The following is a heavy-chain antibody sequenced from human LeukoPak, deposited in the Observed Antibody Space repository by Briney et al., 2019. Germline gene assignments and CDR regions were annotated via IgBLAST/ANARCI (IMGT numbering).Heavy chain of an antibody. CDR3: ASLQLWLRSYFDY. Sequence: PGGSLRLSCAASGFTFSSYWMSWVRQAPGKGLEWVANIKQDGSRKYYVDSVRGRFTISRDNAKNSLYLQMNSRRAEDTAVYYCASLQLWLRSYFDYWGQGTLVTVSS. CDR1: GFTFSSYW. J-gene: IGHJ4*02. CDR2: IKQDGSRK. D-gene: IGHD5-18*01. V-gene: IGHV3-7*01.